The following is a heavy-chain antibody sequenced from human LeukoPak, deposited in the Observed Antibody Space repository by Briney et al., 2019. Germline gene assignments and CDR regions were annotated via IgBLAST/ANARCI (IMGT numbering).Heavy chain of an antibody. D-gene: IGHD6-19*01. CDR2: INHSGST. Sequence: SETLSLTCAVYGGSFSGYYWSWIRQPPGKGLEWIGEINHSGSTNYNPSLKSRVTISVDTSKNQFSLKLSSVTAADTAVYYCARVSGSSNPYYYYYMDVWGKGTTVTVSS. CDR3: ARVSGSSNPYYYYYMDV. J-gene: IGHJ6*03. CDR1: GGSFSGYY. V-gene: IGHV4-34*01.